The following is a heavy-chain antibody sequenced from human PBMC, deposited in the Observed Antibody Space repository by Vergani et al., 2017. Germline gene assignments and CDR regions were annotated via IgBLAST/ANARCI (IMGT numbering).Heavy chain of an antibody. J-gene: IGHJ6*02. CDR3: AIDLYDILTGYHYGMDV. CDR2: ISSSSSYI. Sequence: EVQLVESGGGLVKPGGSLRLSCAASGFTFSSYSMNWVRQAPGKGLEWVSSISSSSSYIYYADSVKGRFTISRDNAKNSLYLQMNSLRAEDTAVYYCAIDLYDILTGYHYGMDVWGQGTTVTVSS. V-gene: IGHV3-21*01. D-gene: IGHD3-9*01. CDR1: GFTFSSYS.